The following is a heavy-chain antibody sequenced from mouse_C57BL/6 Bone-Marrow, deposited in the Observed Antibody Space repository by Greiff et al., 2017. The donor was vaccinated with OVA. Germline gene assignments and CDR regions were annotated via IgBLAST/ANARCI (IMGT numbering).Heavy chain of an antibody. D-gene: IGHD2-4*01. CDR2: IYPGSGST. CDR3: ARWFYYDYDVDY. Sequence: QVQLQQPGAELVKPGASVQMSCKASGYTFTSSWITWVKQRPGQGLEWIGDIYPGSGSTNYNEKFKSKATLTVDTSSSTAYMQLSSLTSEDSAVYYCARWFYYDYDVDYWGQGTTLTVSS. J-gene: IGHJ2*01. V-gene: IGHV1-55*01. CDR1: GYTFTSSW.